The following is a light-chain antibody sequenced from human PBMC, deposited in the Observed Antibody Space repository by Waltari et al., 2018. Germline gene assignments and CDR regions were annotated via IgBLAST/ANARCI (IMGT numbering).Light chain of an antibody. CDR1: DDIKNF. CDR3: QQRVT. Sequence: DIQVTQSPSSLSASVGDRVTITCQASDDIKNFLNWYQQRPGKAPKRLISDASNLETGVPSRFSGSRSGTVFTFTISGLQPEDTGTYFCQQRVTFGPGTKVDLK. CDR2: DAS. V-gene: IGKV1-33*01. J-gene: IGKJ3*01.